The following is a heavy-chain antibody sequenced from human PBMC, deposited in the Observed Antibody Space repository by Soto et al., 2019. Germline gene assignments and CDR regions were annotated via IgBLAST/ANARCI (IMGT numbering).Heavy chain of an antibody. V-gene: IGHV4-31*03. CDR3: AASCVACGVFNYYGMDV. Sequence: QVQLQESGPGLVKPSQTLSLTCTVSGGSISSGGYYWSWIRQHPGKGLEWIGYIYYSGSTYYNPSLNRRVTISVDTSKNQFSLKLSSVTAADTAVYYCAASCVACGVFNYYGMDVWGQGTTVTVSS. CDR2: IYYSGST. D-gene: IGHD2-8*01. J-gene: IGHJ6*02. CDR1: GGSISSGGYY.